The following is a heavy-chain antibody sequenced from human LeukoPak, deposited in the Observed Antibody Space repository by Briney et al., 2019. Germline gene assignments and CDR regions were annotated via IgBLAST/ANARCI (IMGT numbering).Heavy chain of an antibody. Sequence: GESQKISCKGSGYSFTNYWIAWVRQMPGKGLEWMGIIYPDSSDTRYSPSFQGQVSISADKSISTAYLQWSSLKASDTAMYYCARLQTWADYWGQGTLVTVSS. J-gene: IGHJ4*02. CDR3: ARLQTWADY. V-gene: IGHV5-51*01. CDR1: GYSFTNYW. CDR2: IYPDSSDT. D-gene: IGHD3-16*01.